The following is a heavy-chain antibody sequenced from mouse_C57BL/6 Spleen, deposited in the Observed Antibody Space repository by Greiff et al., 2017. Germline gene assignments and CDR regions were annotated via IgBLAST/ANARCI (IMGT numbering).Heavy chain of an antibody. CDR3: ARLGDYYGSSNLYYAMDY. CDR1: GYAFSSYW. D-gene: IGHD1-1*01. V-gene: IGHV1-80*01. Sequence: QVHVKQSGAELVKPGASVKISCKASGYAFSSYWMNWVKQRPGKGLEWIGQIYPGDGDTNYNGKFKGKATLTADKSSSTAYMQLSSLTSEDSAVYFCARLGDYYGSSNLYYAMDYWGQGTSVTVSS. CDR2: IYPGDGDT. J-gene: IGHJ4*01.